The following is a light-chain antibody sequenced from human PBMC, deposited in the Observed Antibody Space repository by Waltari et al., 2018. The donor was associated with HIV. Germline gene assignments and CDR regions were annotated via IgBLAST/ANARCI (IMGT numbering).Light chain of an antibody. CDR3: MQSAQFPLT. CDR1: ETLLQSDGKTY. CDR2: EVS. V-gene: IGKV2D-29*01. J-gene: IGKJ4*01. Sequence: EIVMTQTPPFLSVAPGQAASLSCQSSETLLQSDGKTYFYWYVQKTGQPPQLLLYEVSNRFTGVPDRFIGSGSGTDFTLILSRVEAEDVGVYYCMQSAQFPLTFGGGTKVEIK.